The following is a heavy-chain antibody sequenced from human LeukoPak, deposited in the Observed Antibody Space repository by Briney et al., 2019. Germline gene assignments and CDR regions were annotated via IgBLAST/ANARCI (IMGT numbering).Heavy chain of an antibody. Sequence: ASVKVSCKAAVFTFTGYYLHCVRQAPGQGLEWMGWISPNSRSTKYAQKFQGRVTMTRDTSISTAYMELSRLRSDDTAVYYCAKDRSRVGKMVDGFDVWGQGTMVSVSS. CDR1: VFTFTGYY. CDR2: ISPNSRST. CDR3: AKDRSRVGKMVDGFDV. V-gene: IGHV1-2*02. J-gene: IGHJ3*01. D-gene: IGHD2-8*01.